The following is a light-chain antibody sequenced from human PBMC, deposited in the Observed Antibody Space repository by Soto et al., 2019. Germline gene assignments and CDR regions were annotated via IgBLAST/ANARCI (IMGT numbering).Light chain of an antibody. J-gene: IGLJ1*01. CDR1: SSNIGGNS. CDR2: DDD. CDR3: GSWYSSLSAYV. V-gene: IGLV1-51*01. Sequence: QSVLTQPPAVSAAPGQRVTISCSASSSNIGGNSVSWYQQLPGTAPKLLIYDDDKRPSGIPDRFSGSKSGTSATLGITGFQTGDEADYYCGSWYSSLSAYVFGTGTKVTVL.